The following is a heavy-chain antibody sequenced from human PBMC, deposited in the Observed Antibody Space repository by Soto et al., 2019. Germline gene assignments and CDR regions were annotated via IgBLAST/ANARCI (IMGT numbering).Heavy chain of an antibody. Sequence: SETLSLTCAVYGASFSRYYWSWIRQPPGKGLEWIGEINHSGSTNYNPSLKSRVTISVDTSKNQFSLKLSSVTAADTAVYYCARGFSGDSSGWYPLDYWGQGTLVTVSS. CDR1: GASFSRYY. CDR3: ARGFSGDSSGWYPLDY. J-gene: IGHJ4*02. V-gene: IGHV4-34*01. CDR2: INHSGST. D-gene: IGHD6-19*01.